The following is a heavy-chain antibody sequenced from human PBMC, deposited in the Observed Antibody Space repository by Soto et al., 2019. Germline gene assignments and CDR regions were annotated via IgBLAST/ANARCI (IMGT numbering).Heavy chain of an antibody. CDR3: AEIPNSNSPGVDY. CDR1: GFTFSSYG. V-gene: IGHV3-33*03. D-gene: IGHD1-1*01. Sequence: GGSLRLSCAASGFTFSSYGMHWVRQTTGKGLEWVSIISSDGSNTYYADSVKGRFTISSYNSKNSLFLQMNSLRVEDTVVYYCAEIPNSNSPGVDYWGQGSLVTVSS. CDR2: ISSDGSNT. J-gene: IGHJ4*02.